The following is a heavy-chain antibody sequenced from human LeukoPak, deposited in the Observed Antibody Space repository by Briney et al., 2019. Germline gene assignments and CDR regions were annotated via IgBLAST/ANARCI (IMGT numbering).Heavy chain of an antibody. CDR3: ASQVVATAFDY. J-gene: IGHJ4*02. V-gene: IGHV3-30*19. Sequence: GGSLRLSCAASGFTFSSYGMHWVRQAPGKGLEWVAVISYDGSNKYNADSVKGRFTISRDNSKNTLYLQMNSLRAEDTAVYYCASQVVATAFDYWGQGTLVTVSS. D-gene: IGHD5-18*01. CDR1: GFTFSSYG. CDR2: ISYDGSNK.